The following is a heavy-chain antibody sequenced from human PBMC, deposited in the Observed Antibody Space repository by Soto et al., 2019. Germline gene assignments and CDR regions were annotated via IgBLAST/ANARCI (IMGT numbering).Heavy chain of an antibody. J-gene: IGHJ6*03. CDR1: GFTFSSYA. D-gene: IGHD6-13*01. CDR3: ARGLQASGYSSSWYVGVKGYYYMDV. Sequence: GGSLRLSCAASGFTFSSYAMHWVRQAPGKGLEYVSAISSNGGSTYYANSVKGRFTISRDNSKNTLYLQMGSLRSEDMAVYYCARGLQASGYSSSWYVGVKGYYYMDVWGKGTTVTVSS. V-gene: IGHV3-64*01. CDR2: ISSNGGST.